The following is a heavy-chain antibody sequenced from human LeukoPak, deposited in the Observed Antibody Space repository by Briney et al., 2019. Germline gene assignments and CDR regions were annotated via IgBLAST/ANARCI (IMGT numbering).Heavy chain of an antibody. CDR3: AGGITTRHFYYGMDV. J-gene: IGHJ6*02. CDR2: INPNSGGT. Sequence: ASVKVSCKASGYTFSDYYMHWVRQAPGQGLEWMGWINPNSGGTNYAQKLQGRVTMTRDTSISTGYMELSRLRSDDTAVYYCAGGITTRHFYYGMDVWGQGTTVTVSS. CDR1: GYTFSDYY. V-gene: IGHV1-2*02. D-gene: IGHD3-22*01.